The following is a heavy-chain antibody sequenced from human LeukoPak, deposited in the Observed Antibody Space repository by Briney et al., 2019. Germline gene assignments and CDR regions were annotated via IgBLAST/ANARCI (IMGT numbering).Heavy chain of an antibody. CDR1: GFTVSSNY. V-gene: IGHV3-66*01. J-gene: IGHJ4*02. CDR2: IYSGGST. D-gene: IGHD6-13*01. CDR3: ARDGMGQQLASGN. Sequence: PGGSLRLSCAASGFTVSSNYMSWVRQAPGEGLEWVSVIYSGGSTYYADSVKGRFTISRDNSKNTLYLQMNSLRAEDTAVYYCARDGMGQQLASGNWGQGTLVTVSS.